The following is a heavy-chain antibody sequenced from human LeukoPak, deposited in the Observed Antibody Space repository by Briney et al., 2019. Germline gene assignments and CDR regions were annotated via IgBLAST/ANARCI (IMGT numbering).Heavy chain of an antibody. Sequence: GGSLRLSCAASGFTVSSNYMSWVRQAPGKGLEWVSVIYSGGSTYYADSVKGRFTISRDNSKNTLYLQMSSLRAEDTAVYYCARDLGEWPHVAFDIWGQGTLVTVSS. CDR3: ARDLGEWPHVAFDI. J-gene: IGHJ3*02. D-gene: IGHD5-24*01. V-gene: IGHV3-66*01. CDR1: GFTVSSNY. CDR2: IYSGGST.